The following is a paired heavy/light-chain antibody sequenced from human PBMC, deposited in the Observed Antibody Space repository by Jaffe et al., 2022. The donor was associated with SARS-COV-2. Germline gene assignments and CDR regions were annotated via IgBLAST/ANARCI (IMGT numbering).Light chain of an antibody. Sequence: SYEVTQAPSVSVSPGQTASISCSAHKLGDQYVSWYQQKPGQSPVLVIYQDSKRPSGIPDRFSGSSSGDTATLTITGTQAVDEADYYCQAWDTYSEWVFGGGTKLTVL. J-gene: IGLJ3*02. V-gene: IGLV3-1*01. CDR1: KLGDQY. CDR3: QAWDTYSEWV. CDR2: QDS.
Heavy chain of an antibody. CDR3: AHKKSRVYAMDV. Sequence: QITLNESGPTLVKPTQTLTLTCSFSGFSLSSSEESVGWIRQPPGKALEWLGVIYWDNDQRYNPSLRSRLTITKDSSRNQVVLTMTNMDPVDTATYYCAHKKSRVYAMDVWGQGTTVTVSS. J-gene: IGHJ6*02. D-gene: IGHD6-13*01. CDR1: GFSLSSSEES. CDR2: IYWDNDQ. V-gene: IGHV2-5*02.